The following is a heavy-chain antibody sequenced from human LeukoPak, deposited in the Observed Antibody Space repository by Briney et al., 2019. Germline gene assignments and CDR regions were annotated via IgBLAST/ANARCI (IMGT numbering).Heavy chain of an antibody. CDR3: AREPRVIGTTMVKATVDY. J-gene: IGHJ4*02. Sequence: GGSLRLSCAASGFTFSNYWMSWVRQAPGKGLEWVASIKQDGSEKYCVDSVKGRFTISRDNAETSLYLQMNSLRAEDTAVYYCAREPRVIGTTMVKATVDYWGQGTLVTVSS. D-gene: IGHD5-18*01. V-gene: IGHV3-7*01. CDR1: GFTFSNYW. CDR2: IKQDGSEK.